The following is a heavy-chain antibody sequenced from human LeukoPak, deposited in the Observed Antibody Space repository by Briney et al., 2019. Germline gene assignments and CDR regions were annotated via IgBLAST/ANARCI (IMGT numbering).Heavy chain of an antibody. V-gene: IGHV4-39*01. CDR1: GGSISSSSYY. D-gene: IGHD5-24*01. CDR3: ARVEMATILFDY. CDR2: IYYSGST. Sequence: PSETLSLTCTVSGGSISSSSYYWGWIRQPPGKGLEWIGSIYYSGSTYYSPSLKSRVTISVDTSKNQFSLKLSSVTAADTAVYYCARVEMATILFDYWGQGTLVTVSS. J-gene: IGHJ4*02.